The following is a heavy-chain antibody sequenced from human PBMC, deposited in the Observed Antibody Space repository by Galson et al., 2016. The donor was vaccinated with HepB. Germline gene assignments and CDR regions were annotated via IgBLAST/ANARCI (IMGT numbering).Heavy chain of an antibody. V-gene: IGHV3-23*01. CDR1: GFSFSTCA. D-gene: IGHD5-24*01. CDR3: AKDLRDGTYYLDY. J-gene: IGHJ4*02. CDR2: ISGSGAAT. Sequence: SLRLSCAASGFSFSTCAMTWVRQAPGKGLEWVAAISGSGAATYYADSVQGRFSISRDNAKNTLDLRMSSLRVDDTAVYFCAKDLRDGTYYLDYWGQGTLVTVTA.